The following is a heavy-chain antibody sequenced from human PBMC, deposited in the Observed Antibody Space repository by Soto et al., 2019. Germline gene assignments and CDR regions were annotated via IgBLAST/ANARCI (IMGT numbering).Heavy chain of an antibody. V-gene: IGHV1-3*05. CDR1: GYTFTSYA. Sequence: QVQLVQSGAEEKKPGASVKVSCKASGYTFTSYAMHWVRQAPGQRLEWMGWINAGNGNTKYSQKFQGRVTITRDTSASAAYMELSSLRSEDTAVYYCARDRSSPPYYYYGMDVWGQGTTVTVSS. J-gene: IGHJ6*02. CDR3: ARDRSSPPYYYYGMDV. CDR2: INAGNGNT. D-gene: IGHD6-13*01.